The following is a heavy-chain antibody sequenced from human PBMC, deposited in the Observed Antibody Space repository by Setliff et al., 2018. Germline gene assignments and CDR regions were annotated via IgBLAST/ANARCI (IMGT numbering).Heavy chain of an antibody. CDR1: GGSIINSYY. CDR2: ISTSGST. CDR3: ARDQWVRSPPLYFSYSMDV. V-gene: IGHV4-4*07. Sequence: LSLTCTVSGGSIINSYYWGWIRQPAGKGLEWIGRISTSGSTNYNPSLKSRVTVSLDTSKNQFSLKLTSVTAADTAVYYCARDQWVRSPPLYFSYSMDVWGQGTTVTVSS. D-gene: IGHD5-12*01. J-gene: IGHJ6*02.